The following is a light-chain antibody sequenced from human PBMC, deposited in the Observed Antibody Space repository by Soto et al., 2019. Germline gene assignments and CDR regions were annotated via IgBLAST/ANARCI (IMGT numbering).Light chain of an antibody. CDR2: AAS. CDR1: QGIGNN. V-gene: IGKV1-9*01. CDR3: QQQNPYSPRLI. Sequence: SQLTQSPPSLSASVGDRLTITCRASQGIGNNLAWYQQKPGKAPQLLIYAASALQSGVPSRFSGSGFGTDFTLTISSLQPEDFATYYCQQQNPYSPRLIFGGGTRV. J-gene: IGKJ4*01.